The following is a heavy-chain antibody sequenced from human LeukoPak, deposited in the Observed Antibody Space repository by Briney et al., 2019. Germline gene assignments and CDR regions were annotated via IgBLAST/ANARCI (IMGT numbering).Heavy chain of an antibody. CDR2: IYYSGST. D-gene: IGHD3-10*01. J-gene: IGHJ3*02. CDR3: ARARVRGDAFDI. CDR1: GGSISSGDYY. Sequence: SETLSLTCTVSGGSISSGDYYWSWIRQPPGKGLEWIGYIYYSGSTYYNPSLKSRVTISVDTSKNQFSLKLSSVTAADTAVYYCARARVRGDAFDIWGQGTVVTVSS. V-gene: IGHV4-30-4*08.